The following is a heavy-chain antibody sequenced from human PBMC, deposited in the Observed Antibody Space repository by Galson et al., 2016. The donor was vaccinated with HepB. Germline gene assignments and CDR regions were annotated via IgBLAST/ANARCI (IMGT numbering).Heavy chain of an antibody. D-gene: IGHD3-10*01. V-gene: IGHV4-39*01. Sequence: SETLSLTCTVSGGSISSGGYYWSWIRQHPGKGLEWIGNTFYSGRTSYNPSLESRLTISVDPSKNQFSLRLRSVTAADTAVYYCARQRRFGTWDEIDYWGQGTLFTVSS. CDR3: ARQRRFGTWDEIDY. CDR2: TFYSGRT. CDR1: GGSISSGGYY. J-gene: IGHJ4*02.